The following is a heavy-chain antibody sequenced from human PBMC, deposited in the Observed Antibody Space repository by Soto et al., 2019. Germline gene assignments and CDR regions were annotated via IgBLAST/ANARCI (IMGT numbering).Heavy chain of an antibody. Sequence: PSETLSLTCTVSGGSISSSSYYWGWICQPPGKGLEWIGSIYYSGSTYYNPSLKSRVTISVDTSKNQFSLKLSSVTAADTAVYYWASKRYYDLSAAIDYWGQGTLVTVSS. V-gene: IGHV4-39*01. J-gene: IGHJ4*02. D-gene: IGHD3-16*01. CDR2: IYYSGST. CDR3: ASKRYYDLSAAIDY. CDR1: GGSISSSSYY.